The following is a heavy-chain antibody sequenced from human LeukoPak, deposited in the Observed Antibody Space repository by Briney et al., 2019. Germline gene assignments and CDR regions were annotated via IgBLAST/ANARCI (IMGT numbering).Heavy chain of an antibody. CDR3: ARGAWSSGYYYD. Sequence: ASVKVSCKASGYTFTSYDINWVRQATGQGLEWMGWMNPNSGNTGYAQKFQGRVTMTRNTSISTAYMELSSLRSEDTAVYYCARGAWSSGYYYDWGQGTLVTVSS. D-gene: IGHD3-22*01. J-gene: IGHJ4*02. CDR2: MNPNSGNT. V-gene: IGHV1-8*01. CDR1: GYTFTSYD.